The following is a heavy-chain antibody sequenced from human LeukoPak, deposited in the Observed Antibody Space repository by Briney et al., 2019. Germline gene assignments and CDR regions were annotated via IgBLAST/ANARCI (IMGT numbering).Heavy chain of an antibody. V-gene: IGHV3-23*01. D-gene: IGHD3-10*01. J-gene: IGHJ4*02. CDR2: VSGSGANT. CDR1: GFTFSNCA. CDR3: AKALDYGPFDC. Sequence: GGSLRLSCAASGFTFSNCAMTWVRQAPGRGLEWVSAVSGSGANTHYADYVKGRFTISRDNSKNTLYLQMNSLRAEDTAVYYCAKALDYGPFDCWGQGTLVIVSS.